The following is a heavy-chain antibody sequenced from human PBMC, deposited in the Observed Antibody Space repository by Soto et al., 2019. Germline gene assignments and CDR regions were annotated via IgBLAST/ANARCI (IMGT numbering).Heavy chain of an antibody. Sequence: ASVKVSSKASGYTFTSYAMHWVRQAQGPRLEWMGWINAGNGNTKYSQKFQGRVTITRDTSASTAYMELSSLRSEDTAVYYCARERNTIFGLLIDGGGYRDVRRTGTTVTVS. J-gene: IGHJ6*03. CDR1: GYTFTSYA. CDR2: INAGNGNT. D-gene: IGHD3-3*01. CDR3: ARERNTIFGLLIDGGGYRDV. V-gene: IGHV1-3*01.